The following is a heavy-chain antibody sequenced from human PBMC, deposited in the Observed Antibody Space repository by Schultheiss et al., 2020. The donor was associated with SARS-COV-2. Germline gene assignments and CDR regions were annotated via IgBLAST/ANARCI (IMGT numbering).Heavy chain of an antibody. Sequence: SETLSLTCTVSGGSISSYYWSWIRQPAGKGLEWIGCIYYSGSTNYNPSLKSRVTISVDTSKNQFSLKLSSVTAADTAVYYCARDGNHGGGMDVWGQGTTVTVSS. J-gene: IGHJ6*02. CDR3: ARDGNHGGGMDV. CDR1: GGSISSYY. CDR2: IYYSGST. V-gene: IGHV4-59*12. D-gene: IGHD4-23*01.